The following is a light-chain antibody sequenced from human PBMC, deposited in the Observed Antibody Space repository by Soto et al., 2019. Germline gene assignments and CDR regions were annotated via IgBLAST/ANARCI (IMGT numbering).Light chain of an antibody. CDR3: CSYSGSDSLL. V-gene: IGLV2-11*01. Sequence: HSALTQPRSVSGSPGESVTISCSGTSSDVGSYNYVSWYQQYPGKAPKVMIYDVSERPSEVPVRFSGSKSGNTASLTISGLQAEDEAEYFCCSYSGSDSLLFGGGTQLTVL. CDR1: SSDVGSYNY. J-gene: IGLJ2*01. CDR2: DVS.